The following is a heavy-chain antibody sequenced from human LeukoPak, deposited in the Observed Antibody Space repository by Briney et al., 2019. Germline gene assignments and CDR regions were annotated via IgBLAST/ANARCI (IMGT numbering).Heavy chain of an antibody. D-gene: IGHD2-15*01. CDR3: ARDHVVGPFDY. Sequence: PSETLSLTCTVSGGSISSSSYYWGWIRQPPGKGLEWIGSIYYSGSTYYNPSLKSRVTISVDTSKNQFSLKLSSVTAADTAVYYCARDHVVGPFDYWGQGTLVTVSS. J-gene: IGHJ4*02. V-gene: IGHV4-39*07. CDR2: IYYSGST. CDR1: GGSISSSSYY.